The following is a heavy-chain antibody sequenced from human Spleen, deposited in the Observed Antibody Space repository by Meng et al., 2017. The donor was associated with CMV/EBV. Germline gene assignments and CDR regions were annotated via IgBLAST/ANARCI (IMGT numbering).Heavy chain of an antibody. Sequence: YYWSWIRQHPGKGLEWIGEINHSGSTNNNPSLKSRVTISVDTSKNQFSLKLSSVTAADTAVYYCARDVRRVWKYSYGTAPYFGMDVWGQGTTVTVSS. CDR2: INHSGST. V-gene: IGHV4-34*01. CDR1: YY. CDR3: ARDVRRVWKYSYGTAPYFGMDV. D-gene: IGHD5-18*01. J-gene: IGHJ6*02.